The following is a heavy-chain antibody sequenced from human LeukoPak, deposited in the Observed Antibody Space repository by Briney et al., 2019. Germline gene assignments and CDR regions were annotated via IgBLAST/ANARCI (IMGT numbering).Heavy chain of an antibody. CDR3: AKDIYDSAAAGGMVTGPYFDY. J-gene: IGHJ4*02. CDR1: GFTFDDYA. D-gene: IGHD6-13*01. Sequence: GRSLRLSCAASGFTFDDYAMHWVRQAPGKGLEWVSGIGWNSGSIGYADSVKGRFTISRDNAKNSLYLQMNSLRAEDTALYYCAKDIYDSAAAGGMVTGPYFDYWGQGTLVTVSS. V-gene: IGHV3-9*01. CDR2: IGWNSGSI.